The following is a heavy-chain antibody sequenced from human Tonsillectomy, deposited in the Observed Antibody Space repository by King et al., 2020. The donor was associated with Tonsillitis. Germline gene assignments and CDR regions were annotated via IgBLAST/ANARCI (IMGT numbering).Heavy chain of an antibody. V-gene: IGHV3-11*01. D-gene: IGHD4-11*01. CDR3: ARDHFVSNSWTIRAFDI. Sequence: VQLVESGGGLVKPGGSLRLSCAASGFTFSDYYMSWIRQAPGKGVEWVSCIFSGDTTAYYADSVRGRFTISRDNAKNSLFLQMNSLTAEDTAVYYCARDHFVSNSWTIRAFDIWGQGTMVTVSS. CDR2: IFSGDTTA. J-gene: IGHJ3*02. CDR1: GFTFSDYY.